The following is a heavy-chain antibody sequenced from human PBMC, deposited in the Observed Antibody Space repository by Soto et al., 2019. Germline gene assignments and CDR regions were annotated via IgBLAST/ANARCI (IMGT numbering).Heavy chain of an antibody. CDR1: GFTFGDSY. Sequence: GGSLRLSCEASGFTFGDSYMAWIRQAPGEGLEWVAVISYDGSNKYYADSVKGRFTISRDNSKNTLYLQMNSLRAEDTAVYYCARDGYYYGSGSYYKAYYYYYGMDVWGQGTTVTVSS. CDR3: ARDGYYYGSGSYYKAYYYYYGMDV. D-gene: IGHD3-10*01. V-gene: IGHV3-30-3*01. CDR2: ISYDGSNK. J-gene: IGHJ6*02.